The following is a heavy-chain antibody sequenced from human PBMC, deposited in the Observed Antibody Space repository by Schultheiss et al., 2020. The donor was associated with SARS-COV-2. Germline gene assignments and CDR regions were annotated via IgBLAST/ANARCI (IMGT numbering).Heavy chain of an antibody. CDR2: IYYSGST. V-gene: IGHV4-31*01. D-gene: IGHD2-8*01. CDR3: ARGGYCTNGVCYTQPHNWFDP. Sequence: SETLSLTCTVSGGSISSGGYYWSWIRQHPGKGLEWIGYIYYSGSTYYNPSLKSLVTISVDTSKNQFSLKLSSVTAADTAVYYCARGGYCTNGVCYTQPHNWFDPWGQGTLVTVSS. J-gene: IGHJ5*02. CDR1: GGSISSGGYY.